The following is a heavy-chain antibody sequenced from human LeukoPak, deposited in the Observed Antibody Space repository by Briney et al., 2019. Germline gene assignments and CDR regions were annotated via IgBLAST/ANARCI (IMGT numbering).Heavy chain of an antibody. CDR1: GYSISSGYY. CDR3: ARVQARDAFDI. Sequence: SETLSLTCTVSGYSISSGYYWGWIRQPPGKGLEWIGSIYHSGSTYYSPSLKSRVTISVDTSKNQFSLKLSSVTAADTAVYYCARVQARDAFDIWGQGTMVTVSS. V-gene: IGHV4-38-2*02. J-gene: IGHJ3*02. CDR2: IYHSGST.